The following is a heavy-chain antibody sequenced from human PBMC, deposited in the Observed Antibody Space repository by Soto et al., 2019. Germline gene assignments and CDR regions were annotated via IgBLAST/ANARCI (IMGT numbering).Heavy chain of an antibody. Sequence: EVQLLESGGGLIQPGGSLRLSCAASGFTFSSYAMTWVRQAPGKGLEWVSAVSGRDGNTYYADSVKGRFTVSRDSSKDTLSLQMNSLRAEDTAVYFCAKGHGPGNYGMDVWGPGTTVTVSS. CDR3: AKGHGPGNYGMDV. CDR1: GFTFSSYA. V-gene: IGHV3-23*01. CDR2: VSGRDGNT. J-gene: IGHJ6*02.